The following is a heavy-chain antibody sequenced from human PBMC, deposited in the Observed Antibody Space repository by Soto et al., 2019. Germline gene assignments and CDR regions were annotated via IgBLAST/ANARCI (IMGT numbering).Heavy chain of an antibody. J-gene: IGHJ6*03. V-gene: IGHV3-7*01. D-gene: IGHD3-3*01. CDR2: IKQDGSEK. CDR1: GFTFSSYW. CDR3: ARDGDYDFWSGYYSASYYYYYMDV. Sequence: PGGSLRLSCAASGFTFSSYWMSWVRQAPGKGLEWVANIKQDGSEKYYVDSVKGRFTISRDNAKNSLYLQMNSLRAEDTAVYYCARDGDYDFWSGYYSASYYYYYMDVWGKGTTVTVSS.